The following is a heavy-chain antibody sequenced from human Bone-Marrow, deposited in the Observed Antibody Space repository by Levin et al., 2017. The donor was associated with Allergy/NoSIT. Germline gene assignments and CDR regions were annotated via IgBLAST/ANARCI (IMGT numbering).Heavy chain of an antibody. V-gene: IGHV3-30*18. CDR2: ISYDGSNK. CDR1: GFTFSSYG. Sequence: GASVKVSCAASGFTFSSYGMHWVRQAPGKGLEWVAVISYDGSNKYYADSVKGRFTISRDNSKNTLYLQMNSLRAEDTAVYYCAKEVGSSWYNYYYYYGMDVWGQGTTVTVSS. J-gene: IGHJ6*02. D-gene: IGHD6-13*01. CDR3: AKEVGSSWYNYYYYYGMDV.